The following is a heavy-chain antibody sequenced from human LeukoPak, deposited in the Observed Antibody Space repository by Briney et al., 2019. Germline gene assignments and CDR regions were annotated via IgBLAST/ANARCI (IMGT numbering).Heavy chain of an antibody. Sequence: QAGGSLRLSCAASGFTFDDYAMHWVRQAPGKGLEWVSGISWNSGSIGYADSVKGRFTISRDNAKNSLYLQMNSLRAEDTALYYCAKDLYGGNPNWPDAFDIWGQGTMVTVSS. CDR3: AKDLYGGNPNWPDAFDI. V-gene: IGHV3-9*01. D-gene: IGHD4-23*01. CDR1: GFTFDDYA. J-gene: IGHJ3*02. CDR2: ISWNSGSI.